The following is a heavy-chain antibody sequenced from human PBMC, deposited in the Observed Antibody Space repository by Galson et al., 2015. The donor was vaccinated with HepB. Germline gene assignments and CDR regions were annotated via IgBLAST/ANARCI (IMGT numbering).Heavy chain of an antibody. D-gene: IGHD5-12*01. CDR3: ARHPGRGSVGYAFDL. V-gene: IGHV4-59*08. Sequence: SETLSLTCSVSHGSTNNYYWSWIRQSPGNRLEWIGYIYYNGDTTYNPSLGYRVGMSVDTSINQVSLWLTSVTTADTAVYYCARHPGRGSVGYAFDLWGQGTLVTVSA. CDR1: HGSTNNYY. J-gene: IGHJ4*02. CDR2: IYYNGDT.